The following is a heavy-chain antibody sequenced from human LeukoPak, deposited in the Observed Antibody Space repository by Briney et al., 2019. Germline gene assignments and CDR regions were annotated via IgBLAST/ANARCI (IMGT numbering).Heavy chain of an antibody. J-gene: IGHJ3*02. V-gene: IGHV1-2*02. CDR3: AMVVAATVAFDI. D-gene: IGHD2-15*01. Sequence: ASVNVSCKASGYTFTGYYMHWVRQAPGQGLEGMGWINPNSGGTNYAQKFQGRVTMTRDTSISTAYMELSRLRSDDTAVYYCAMVVAATVAFDIWGQGTMVTVSS. CDR2: INPNSGGT. CDR1: GYTFTGYY.